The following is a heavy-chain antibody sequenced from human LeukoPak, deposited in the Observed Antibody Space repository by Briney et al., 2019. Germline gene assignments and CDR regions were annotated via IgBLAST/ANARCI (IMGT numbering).Heavy chain of an antibody. Sequence: PSETLSLTCTVSGGSISSSSYYWGWIRQPPGKGLGWIGSIYYSGSTYYNPSLKSRVTISVDKSKNQFSLKLSSVTAADTAVYYCASFNGSGSYYSYWGQGTLVTVSS. CDR2: IYYSGST. CDR3: ASFNGSGSYYSY. D-gene: IGHD3-10*01. V-gene: IGHV4-39*07. CDR1: GGSISSSSYY. J-gene: IGHJ4*02.